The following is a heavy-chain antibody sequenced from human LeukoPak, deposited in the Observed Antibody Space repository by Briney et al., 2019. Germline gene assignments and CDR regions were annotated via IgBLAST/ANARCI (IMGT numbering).Heavy chain of an antibody. CDR1: GFSLRDYS. D-gene: IGHD3-3*01. J-gene: IGHJ4*02. V-gene: IGHV3-21*01. Sequence: GGSLRLSCAASGFSLRDYSMDWVHQAPGKGLEWVSSISSSSRYTFYVDSVKGRFTISRDNAKNSLYLQMNSLRVEDTAVYYCARDEARGYDFRPQDHWGQGTLVSVSS. CDR2: ISSSSRYT. CDR3: ARDEARGYDFRPQDH.